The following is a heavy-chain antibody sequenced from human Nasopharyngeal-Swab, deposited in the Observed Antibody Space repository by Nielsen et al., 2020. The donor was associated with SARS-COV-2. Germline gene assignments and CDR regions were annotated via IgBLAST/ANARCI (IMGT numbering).Heavy chain of an antibody. Sequence: SETLSLTCTVSGDSIAYSTFYWGWIRQPPGKGLAGIGNLYYNGNTYQNPSLKSRLTISVDRSKNQFSLQLSSVTAADTAVYYCVRSSSWYYFDYWAQGTQVTVSS. J-gene: IGHJ4*02. CDR3: VRSSSWYYFDY. D-gene: IGHD6-13*01. V-gene: IGHV4-39*01. CDR1: GDSIAYSTFY. CDR2: LYYNGNT.